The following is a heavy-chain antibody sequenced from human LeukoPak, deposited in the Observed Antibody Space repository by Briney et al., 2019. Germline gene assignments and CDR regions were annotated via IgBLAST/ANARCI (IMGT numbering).Heavy chain of an antibody. Sequence: PSETLSLTCTVSGGSISSSSYYWGWIRQPPGKGLEWIGSVYYSGSTYYNPSLKSRVTISVDTSKNQFSLKLSSVTAADTAVYYCATSIVGATPLFDYWGQGTLVTVSS. D-gene: IGHD1-26*01. CDR3: ATSIVGATPLFDY. J-gene: IGHJ4*02. CDR1: GGSISSSSYY. CDR2: VYYSGST. V-gene: IGHV4-39*01.